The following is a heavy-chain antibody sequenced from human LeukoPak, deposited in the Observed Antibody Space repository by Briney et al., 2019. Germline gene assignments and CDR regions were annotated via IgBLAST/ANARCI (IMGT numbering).Heavy chain of an antibody. Sequence: SETLSLTCTVSGGSITTYYWSWIRQPPGKGLEWIGYISYSGSTNYNPSLKSRVTISADTSKNQLSLKLSSVTAADTAVYFCAKEYYGYMEVWGKGTTVTISS. CDR2: ISYSGST. J-gene: IGHJ6*03. D-gene: IGHD3-10*01. CDR1: GGSITTYY. CDR3: AKEYYGYMEV. V-gene: IGHV4-59*01.